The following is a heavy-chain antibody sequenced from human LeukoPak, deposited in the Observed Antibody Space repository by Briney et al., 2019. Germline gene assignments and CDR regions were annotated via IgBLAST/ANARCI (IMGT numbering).Heavy chain of an antibody. Sequence: GGSLRLSCAASGLTLSSNYMSWVRQAPGKGLVWVSRINTDGSSTTYADSVKGRFTISRDNAKNTLYLQMNSLKNEDTAVYYCTKDRVWNSFDSWGQGTLVTVSS. J-gene: IGHJ4*02. V-gene: IGHV3-74*01. CDR3: TKDRVWNSFDS. CDR1: GLTLSSNY. D-gene: IGHD1-1*01. CDR2: INTDGSST.